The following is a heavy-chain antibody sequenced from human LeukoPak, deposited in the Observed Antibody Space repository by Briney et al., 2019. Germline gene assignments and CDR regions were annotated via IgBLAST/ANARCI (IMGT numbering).Heavy chain of an antibody. D-gene: IGHD6-19*01. J-gene: IGHJ4*02. CDR1: GFTFNNYA. CDR2: IRYDGSST. V-gene: IGHV3-30*02. Sequence: GGSLRLSCAASGFTFNNYAMFWVRQAPGRGLEWVAFIRYDGSSTYYIDSVKGRFTISRDNSKNTLDLQMNSLRVEDTAVYYCVGIAVAGLYWGQGTLVTVSS. CDR3: VGIAVAGLY.